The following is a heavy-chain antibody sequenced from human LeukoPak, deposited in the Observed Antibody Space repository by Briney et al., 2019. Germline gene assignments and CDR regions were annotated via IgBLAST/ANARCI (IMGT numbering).Heavy chain of an antibody. D-gene: IGHD6-19*01. V-gene: IGHV5-51*01. CDR2: IYPGDSDT. CDR1: GYSFTNYW. Sequence: GESLKISCKGSGYSFTNYWIGWVRQMPGEGLEWMGIIYPGDSDTRYSPSFQGQVTISADKSISTAYLQWSSLKASDTAMYYCARTFSGSGWYWGFDYWGQGTLVTVSS. CDR3: ARTFSGSGWYWGFDY. J-gene: IGHJ4*02.